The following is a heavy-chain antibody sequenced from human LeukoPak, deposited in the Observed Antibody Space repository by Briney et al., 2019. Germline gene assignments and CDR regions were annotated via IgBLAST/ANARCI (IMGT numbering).Heavy chain of an antibody. CDR2: IYYSGST. V-gene: IGHV4-59*08. D-gene: IGHD6-19*01. CDR3: ARQEQWLGSNYFEY. CDR1: GGSISSYY. Sequence: PSETLSLTCTVSGGSISSYYWSWIRQPPGKGLEWIGYIYYSGSTNYNPSLKSRVTISVDTSKNQFSLKLSSVTAADTAVYYCARQEQWLGSNYFEYWGQGTLVTVSS. J-gene: IGHJ4*02.